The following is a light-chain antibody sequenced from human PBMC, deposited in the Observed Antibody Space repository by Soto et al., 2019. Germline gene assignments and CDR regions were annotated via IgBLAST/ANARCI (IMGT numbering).Light chain of an antibody. Sequence: EIVLTQSPATLSLSPGERATLSCRASQSVSNYLAWYQQKPGQAPRLLIYDASNRATGIPTRFSGSGSGTDFTLTISSLEPEDFAVYYCQQRSNWPPSTFGQGTRLEIK. CDR3: QQRSNWPPST. CDR2: DAS. CDR1: QSVSNY. V-gene: IGKV3-11*01. J-gene: IGKJ5*01.